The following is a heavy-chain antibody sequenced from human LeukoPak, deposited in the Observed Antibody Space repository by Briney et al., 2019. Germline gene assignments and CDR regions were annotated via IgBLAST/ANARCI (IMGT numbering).Heavy chain of an antibody. CDR3: ARAGGFGLRSKQDKACYDSSGVGAFDI. V-gene: IGHV3-23*01. CDR2: IRGGGGIT. Sequence: GGSLRLSCAASGFTFSSYAMSWVRQAPGKGLEWVSAIRGGGGITYYADSVKGRFTTPRHTSKNTLYLQMNSLRAQDTAVYDGARAGGFGLRSKQDKACYDSSGVGAFDIWGQGTMVTVSS. CDR1: GFTFSSYA. J-gene: IGHJ3*02. D-gene: IGHD3-22*01.